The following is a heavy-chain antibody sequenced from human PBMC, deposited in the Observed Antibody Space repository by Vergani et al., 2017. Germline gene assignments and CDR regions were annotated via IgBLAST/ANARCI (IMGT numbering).Heavy chain of an antibody. J-gene: IGHJ6*02. CDR3: AKARDPNCKGGNCYSYYYGLDL. Sequence: EVDLVESGGGLAQPGGSLRLSCEASGITFWKFGMHWVRQGPGKGLEWVSGISWNSGAVDYADSVRGRFTISRDNAKNSLFLEMNSLRFEDTAIYYCAKARDPNCKGGNCYSYYYGLDLWGQGTTVTVSS. CDR1: GITFWKFG. CDR2: ISWNSGAV. V-gene: IGHV3-9*01. D-gene: IGHD2-15*01.